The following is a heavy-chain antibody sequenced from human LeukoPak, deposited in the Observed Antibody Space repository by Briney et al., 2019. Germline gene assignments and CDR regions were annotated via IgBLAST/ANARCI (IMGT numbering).Heavy chain of an antibody. J-gene: IGHJ4*02. V-gene: IGHV1-46*01. D-gene: IGHD3-10*01. Sequence: GASVEVSCKASGYTFTDYYMHWVRQAPGQGLEWMGIINPSSGSTTYAQRFQGRVTMTRDTSTSTVYMELSSLRSEDTAVYYCARGYYHSGSWGQGTLVTVSS. CDR3: ARGYYHSGS. CDR1: GYTFTDYY. CDR2: INPSSGST.